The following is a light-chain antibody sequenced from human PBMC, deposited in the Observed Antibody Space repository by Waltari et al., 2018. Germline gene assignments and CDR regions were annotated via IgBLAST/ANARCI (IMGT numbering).Light chain of an antibody. CDR3: QQRSSWPRT. J-gene: IGKJ1*01. V-gene: IGKV3-11*01. Sequence: CKASQSVSYSLAWYQQKPGQTPRLLIYSASNRATGIPARFRGSASGSDFTLTISSLEPEDFAVYYCQQRSSWPRTFGQGTKVEIK. CDR1: QSVSYS. CDR2: SAS.